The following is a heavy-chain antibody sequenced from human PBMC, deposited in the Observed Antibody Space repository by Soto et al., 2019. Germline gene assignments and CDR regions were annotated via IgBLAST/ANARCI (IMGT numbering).Heavy chain of an antibody. Sequence: LRLSCVASGFTFSHYAMHWVRQAPGKGLEWVAVISYDGTSKDYADSVQGRFSLSRDNSMNTLYLQMTSLGTEDTAVYYCVRAPHFYYGGMDVWGQGSKVTVSS. CDR1: GFTFSHYA. CDR2: ISYDGTSK. J-gene: IGHJ6*02. CDR3: VRAPHFYYGGMDV. V-gene: IGHV3-30-3*01.